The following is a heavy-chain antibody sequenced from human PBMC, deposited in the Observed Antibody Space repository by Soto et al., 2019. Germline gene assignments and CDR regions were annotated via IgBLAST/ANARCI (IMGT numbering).Heavy chain of an antibody. D-gene: IGHD2-8*02. Sequence: EVQLLESGGGLAQPGGSLRLSCAASGFTFVKHAMTWVRQAPGKGLEWVSTINGGNGGTYYADSVKGRVTISRDNSHNTRYLHMGSLRAEDTAIYYCARADVMLVAIITTRIDNRGQGTLVTVSS. CDR3: ARADVMLVAIITTRIDN. CDR2: INGGNGGT. CDR1: GFTFVKHA. V-gene: IGHV3-23*01. J-gene: IGHJ4*02.